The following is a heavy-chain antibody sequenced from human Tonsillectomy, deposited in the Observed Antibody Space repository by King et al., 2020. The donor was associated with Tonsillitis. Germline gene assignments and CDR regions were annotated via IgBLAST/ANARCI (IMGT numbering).Heavy chain of an antibody. D-gene: IGHD5-18*01. CDR1: GFTFSAFY. Sequence: VQLVESGGGLVQPGGSLRLSCAASGFTFSAFYLTWVRQAPGKGLDWVAHITPDGSQKNYAGSVKGRFTISRDNAKNLLQLQMNSLRAEDTAVYYCAKVGYTDEGFDYWGQGTLVTVSA. J-gene: IGHJ4*02. V-gene: IGHV3-7*01. CDR2: ITPDGSQK. CDR3: AKVGYTDEGFDY.